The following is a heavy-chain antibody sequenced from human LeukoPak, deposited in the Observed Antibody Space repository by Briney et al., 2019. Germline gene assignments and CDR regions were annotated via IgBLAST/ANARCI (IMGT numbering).Heavy chain of an antibody. CDR3: ATDHLYYYDSSGYYYADY. D-gene: IGHD3-22*01. Sequence: ASVKVSCKVSGYTFTELSMHWVRQAPGKGLEWMGGFDPEDGETIYAQKFQGRVTMTEDTSTDTAYMELSSLRSEDTAVYYCATDHLYYYDSSGYYYADYWGQGTLVTVSS. CDR1: GYTFTELS. CDR2: FDPEDGET. V-gene: IGHV1-24*01. J-gene: IGHJ4*02.